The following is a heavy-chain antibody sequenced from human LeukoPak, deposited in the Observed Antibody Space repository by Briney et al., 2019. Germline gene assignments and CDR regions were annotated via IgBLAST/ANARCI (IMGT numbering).Heavy chain of an antibody. J-gene: IGHJ4*02. CDR2: IYYSGYT. Sequence: SETLSLTCTVSGGSISSNYWSWVRQPPGKGLEWIGFIYYSGYTNYNPSLKSRVTISVDTSKNQFSLKLSSVTAAETAVYYCARLNSLTHFDYWGQGTLVPVSS. CDR1: GGSISSNY. D-gene: IGHD4-23*01. V-gene: IGHV4-59*08. CDR3: ARLNSLTHFDY.